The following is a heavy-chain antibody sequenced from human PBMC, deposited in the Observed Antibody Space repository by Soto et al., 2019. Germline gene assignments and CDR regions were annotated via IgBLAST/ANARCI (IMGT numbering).Heavy chain of an antibody. CDR2: INPNAGDS. J-gene: IGHJ3*01. CDR1: GYTFTAFY. CDR3: ARSAFRVTQGISRAFDV. D-gene: IGHD2-21*02. V-gene: IGHV1-2*04. Sequence: QVQLVQSVAEVKKPGTSVKVSCKTSGYTFTAFYIHWVRQAPGQGLEWLGWINPNAGDSKSPQRFQGSVTLTRETSTTPAYLELTRLTTAAAPVYFCARSAFRVTQGISRAFDVWGPGTIVDVS.